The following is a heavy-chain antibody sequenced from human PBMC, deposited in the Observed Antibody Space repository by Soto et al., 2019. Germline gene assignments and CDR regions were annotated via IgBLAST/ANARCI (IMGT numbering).Heavy chain of an antibody. CDR2: ISYDGSNK. Sequence: PGGSLRLSCAASGFTFSSYGMHWVRQAPGKGLEWVAVISYDGSNKYYADSVKGRFTISRDNSKNTLYLQTNSLRAEDTAVYYCAKEIDDTDFGDYYYYCYGMDVWGQGTTVTVSS. V-gene: IGHV3-30*18. CDR1: GFTFSSYG. CDR3: AKEIDDTDFGDYYYYCYGMDV. D-gene: IGHD4-17*01. J-gene: IGHJ6*02.